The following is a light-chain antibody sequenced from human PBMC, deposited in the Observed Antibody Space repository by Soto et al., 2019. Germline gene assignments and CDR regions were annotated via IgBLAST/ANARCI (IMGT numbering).Light chain of an antibody. J-gene: IGKJ2*01. CDR1: QSVSSSY. V-gene: IGKV3-20*01. CDR3: QQYGNSGT. CDR2: GAS. Sequence: EIVMTQSPATLSVSPGERATLSCRASQSVSSSYLAWYQQKPGQAPRLLIYGASSRATGIPDRFSGSGSGTDFTLTISRLEPEDFAVYFCQQYGNSGTFGQGTKLEIK.